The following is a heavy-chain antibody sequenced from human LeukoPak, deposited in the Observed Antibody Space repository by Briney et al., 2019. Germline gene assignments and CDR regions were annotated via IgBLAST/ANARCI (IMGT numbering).Heavy chain of an antibody. V-gene: IGHV4-39*07. CDR1: GGSISSYY. Sequence: SETLSLTCTVSGGSISSYYWSWIRQPPGKGLEWIGSIYYSGSAYYNPSLKSRVTISVDASKNQFSLKLTSVTAADTAVYYCARAPWQWLVLGFDYWGQGTLVTVSS. CDR2: IYYSGSA. CDR3: ARAPWQWLVLGFDY. J-gene: IGHJ4*02. D-gene: IGHD6-19*01.